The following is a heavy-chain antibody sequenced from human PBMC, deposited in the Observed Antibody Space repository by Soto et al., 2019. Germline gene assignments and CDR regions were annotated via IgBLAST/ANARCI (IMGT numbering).Heavy chain of an antibody. D-gene: IGHD6-19*01. J-gene: IGHJ6*02. CDR2: ISGSGDST. Sequence: EVQLLESGGGLVQPGGSLRLSCAASGFTFSSYAMSWVRQAPGKGLEWVSAISGSGDSTYYADSVKGRFTISRDNSKNTLYLQMNSLRAEDTAVYYCAKDPTSKGPLMYSSGWSSCYYYGMDVWGQGTTVTVSS. V-gene: IGHV3-23*01. CDR3: AKDPTSKGPLMYSSGWSSCYYYGMDV. CDR1: GFTFSSYA.